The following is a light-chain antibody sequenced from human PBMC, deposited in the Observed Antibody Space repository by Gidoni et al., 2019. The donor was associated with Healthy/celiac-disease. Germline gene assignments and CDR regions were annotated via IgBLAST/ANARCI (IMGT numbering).Light chain of an antibody. V-gene: IGLV2-14*01. Sequence: QSALTQPSSVSGSPGQSITISCTGTSSDVGGYNYVSWYQQHPGKAPKLMIYEVSNRPSGVSNRFSGSKSGNTASLTISGLQAEDEADYYGSSYTSSSTRYVVGTGTKVTGL. J-gene: IGLJ1*01. CDR2: EVS. CDR3: SSYTSSSTRYV. CDR1: SSDVGGYNY.